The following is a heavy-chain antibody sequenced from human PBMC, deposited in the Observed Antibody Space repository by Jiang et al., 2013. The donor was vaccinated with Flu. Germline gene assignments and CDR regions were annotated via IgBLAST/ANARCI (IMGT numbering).Heavy chain of an antibody. V-gene: IGHV1-2*06. CDR2: INPNSGGT. D-gene: IGHD4-17*01. J-gene: IGHJ3*02. Sequence: QLVESGAEVKKPGASVKVSCKASGYTFTGYYMHWVRQAPGQGLEWMGRINPNSGGTNYAQKFQGRVTMTRDTSISTAYMELSRLRSDDTAVYYCARDARLPTVTTFVEDAFDIWGQGTMVTVSS. CDR3: ARDARLPTVTTFVEDAFDI. CDR1: GYTFTGYY.